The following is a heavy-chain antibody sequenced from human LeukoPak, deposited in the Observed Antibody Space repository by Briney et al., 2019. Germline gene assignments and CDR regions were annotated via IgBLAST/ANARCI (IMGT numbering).Heavy chain of an antibody. V-gene: IGHV3-7*01. D-gene: IGHD6-19*01. J-gene: IGHJ3*02. CDR2: IKQDGSEK. Sequence: PGGSLRLSCAASGFTFSSYWMSWVRQALGKGLEWVANIKQDGSEKYYVDSVKGRFTISRDNAKNSLYLQMNSLRAEDTAVYYCARVSYSSGWSAFDIWGQGTVVTVSS. CDR3: ARVSYSSGWSAFDI. CDR1: GFTFSSYW.